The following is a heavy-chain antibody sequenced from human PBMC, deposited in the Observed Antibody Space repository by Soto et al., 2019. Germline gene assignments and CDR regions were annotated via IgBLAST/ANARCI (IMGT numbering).Heavy chain of an antibody. D-gene: IGHD3-16*01. CDR1: GYTFFTYD. V-gene: IGHV1-18*01. Sequence: ASVKVSCKASGYTFFTYDISWVRQAPGQGLEWMGWISTYSGDTKYAQKFQGRVTMTTDTSTTTAYLELRSLRSDDTAVYYCARHHGPTSSENWFDPWGQGTLVTVSS. CDR3: ARHHGPTSSENWFDP. J-gene: IGHJ5*02. CDR2: ISTYSGDT.